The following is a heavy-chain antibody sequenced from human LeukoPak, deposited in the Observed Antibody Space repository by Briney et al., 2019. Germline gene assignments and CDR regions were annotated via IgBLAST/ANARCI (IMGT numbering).Heavy chain of an antibody. CDR2: INPNSGGT. J-gene: IGHJ4*02. Sequence: GASVKVSCKASGYTFTGYYMHWVRQAPGQGLERMGWINPNSGGTNYAQKFQGRVTMTRDTSISTAYMELSRLRSDDTAVYYCARDEGYYDSSGYCDYWGQGTLVTVSS. V-gene: IGHV1-2*02. D-gene: IGHD3-22*01. CDR1: GYTFTGYY. CDR3: ARDEGYYDSSGYCDY.